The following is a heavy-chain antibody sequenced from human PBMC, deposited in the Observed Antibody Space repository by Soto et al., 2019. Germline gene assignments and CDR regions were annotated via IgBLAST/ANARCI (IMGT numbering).Heavy chain of an antibody. V-gene: IGHV1-46*01. Sequence: QVQLVQSGAEVKKPGASVKVSCKASGYTFTSYYMHWVRQAPGQGLEWMGIINPSGGSTSYAQKFQGRVTMTRDTSTSTVYMELSSLRSEDTAVYYCARVGDERPDTAMVAEDYYYYYGMDVWGQGTTVTVSS. J-gene: IGHJ6*02. CDR1: GYTFTSYY. CDR3: ARVGDERPDTAMVAEDYYYYYGMDV. D-gene: IGHD5-18*01. CDR2: INPSGGST.